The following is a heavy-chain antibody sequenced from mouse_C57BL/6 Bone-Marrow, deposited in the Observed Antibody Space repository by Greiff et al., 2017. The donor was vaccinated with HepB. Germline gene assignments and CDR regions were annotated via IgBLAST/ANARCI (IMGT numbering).Heavy chain of an antibody. J-gene: IGHJ4*01. Sequence: QVQLQQSGPELVKPGASVKISCKASGYTFTDYYINWVKQRPGQGLEWIGWIFPGSGSTYYNEKFKGKATLTVDKSSSTAYMLLSSLTSEDSAVYFCARDYYGSSFYYAMDYWGQGTSVTVSS. D-gene: IGHD1-1*01. CDR1: GYTFTDYY. V-gene: IGHV1-75*01. CDR3: ARDYYGSSFYYAMDY. CDR2: IFPGSGST.